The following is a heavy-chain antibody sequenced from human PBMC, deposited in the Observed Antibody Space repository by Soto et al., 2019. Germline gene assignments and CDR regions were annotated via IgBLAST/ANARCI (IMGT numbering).Heavy chain of an antibody. Sequence: SVKVSCKASGGTFSSYAISWVRQAPGQGLEWMGGIIPIFGTANYAQKFQGRVTITADESTSTAYMELSSLRSEDTAVYYCARSRCSSTSCYHYYYYGMDVWGQGTTVTVSS. V-gene: IGHV1-69*13. CDR3: ARSRCSSTSCYHYYYYGMDV. CDR2: IIPIFGTA. CDR1: GGTFSSYA. D-gene: IGHD2-2*01. J-gene: IGHJ6*02.